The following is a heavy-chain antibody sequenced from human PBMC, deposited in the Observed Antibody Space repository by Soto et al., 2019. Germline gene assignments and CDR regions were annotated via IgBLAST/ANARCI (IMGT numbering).Heavy chain of an antibody. D-gene: IGHD3-3*01. CDR1: GYTFTSYD. CDR3: ARRGDFWSGYSHYYYGMDV. CDR2: MNPNSGNT. Sequence: ASVKVSCKASGYTFTSYDINWVRQATGQGLEWMGWMNPNSGNTGYAQKFQGRVTMNRNTSISKAYMELSSLRSEDTAVYYCARRGDFWSGYSHYYYGMDVWGQGTTVTVSS. V-gene: IGHV1-8*01. J-gene: IGHJ6*02.